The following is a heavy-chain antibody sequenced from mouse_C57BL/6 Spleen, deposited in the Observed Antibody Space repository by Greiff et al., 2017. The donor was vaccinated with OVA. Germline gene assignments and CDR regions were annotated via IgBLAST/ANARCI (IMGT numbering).Heavy chain of an antibody. D-gene: IGHD1-1*01. J-gene: IGHJ3*01. CDR1: GYAFTNYL. CDR3: ARSPILLRSFAY. V-gene: IGHV1-54*01. Sequence: VQLQQSGAELVRPGTSVKVSCKASGYAFTNYLIEWVKQRPGQGLEWIGVINPGSGGTNYNEKFKGKATLTADKSSSTAYMQLSSLTSEDSAVYFCARSPILLRSFAYWGQGTLVTVSA. CDR2: INPGSGGT.